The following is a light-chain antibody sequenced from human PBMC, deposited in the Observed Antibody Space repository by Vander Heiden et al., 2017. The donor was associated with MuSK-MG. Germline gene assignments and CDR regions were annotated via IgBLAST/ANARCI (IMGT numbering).Light chain of an antibody. Sequence: DIQMTQSPSTLSASVGDRVTITCRASQSISSWLAWYQQKPGKAPKLLIYDASSLESGVQSRFSGSGSGTEFTLTISSLQTDDFATYYCQQYNSFTFGPGTKVDIK. V-gene: IGKV1-5*01. CDR2: DAS. CDR3: QQYNSFT. CDR1: QSISSW. J-gene: IGKJ3*01.